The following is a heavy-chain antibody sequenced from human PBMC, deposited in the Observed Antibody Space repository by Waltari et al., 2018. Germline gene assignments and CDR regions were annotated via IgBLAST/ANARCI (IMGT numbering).Heavy chain of an antibody. V-gene: IGHV3-49*04. CDR2: IRIKAYGATT. J-gene: IGHJ4*02. CDR3: IRGWQVGRLFADY. CDR1: GLTFGDSA. Sequence: EVQLVESGGGLVQPGRSLRLSCTTSGLTFGDSAMAWVRQAPGKGLEWISFIRIKAYGATTEYAASVKGRFIISRDDSKSIAYLQMNSLKTEDTAVYYCIRGWQVGRLFADYWGQGTLVTVSS. D-gene: IGHD6-19*01.